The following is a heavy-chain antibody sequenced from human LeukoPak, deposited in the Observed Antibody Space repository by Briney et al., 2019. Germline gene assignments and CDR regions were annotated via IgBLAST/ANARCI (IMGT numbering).Heavy chain of an antibody. CDR1: GFTFSSYA. V-gene: IGHV3-30*04. D-gene: IGHD6-13*01. J-gene: IGHJ4*02. CDR3: ARDRVYSSSWYYFDY. CDR2: ISYDGSNK. Sequence: GRSLRLSCAASGFTFSSYAMHWVRQAPGKGLEWVAVISYDGSNKYYADSVKGRFTISRDNSKNTLYLQMNSLRAGDTAVYYCARDRVYSSSWYYFDYWGQGTLVTVSS.